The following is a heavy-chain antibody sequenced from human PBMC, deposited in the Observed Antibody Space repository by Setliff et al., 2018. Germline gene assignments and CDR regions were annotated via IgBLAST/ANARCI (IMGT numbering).Heavy chain of an antibody. CDR2: ISAYTGNT. D-gene: IGHD2-2*01. CDR1: GYSFTNYG. Sequence: ASVKVSCKASGYSFTNYGISWVRQAPGQGLEWMGWISAYTGNTYSAQKFQGRLTMTTDTSTTTAYMELRSLRSDDTAVYYCSRLVRYCTRTSCQRASGDDYWGQGTLVTVSS. CDR3: SRLVRYCTRTSCQRASGDDY. J-gene: IGHJ4*02. V-gene: IGHV1-18*01.